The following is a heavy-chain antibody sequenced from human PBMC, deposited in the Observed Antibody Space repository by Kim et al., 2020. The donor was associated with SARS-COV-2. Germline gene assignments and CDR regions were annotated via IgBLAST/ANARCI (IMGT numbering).Heavy chain of an antibody. Sequence: GGSLRLSCGASGFTFSNYWMHWVRQDPGKGLVWVSRTNSDGSYTHYADSVKGRFTISRDNAKNTLYLQMNSLRAEDTAVYYCVRGSNDWVGIDYWGQGTLVIVSS. CDR1: GFTFSNYW. CDR2: TNSDGSYT. D-gene: IGHD3-9*01. V-gene: IGHV3-74*01. J-gene: IGHJ4*02. CDR3: VRGSNDWVGIDY.